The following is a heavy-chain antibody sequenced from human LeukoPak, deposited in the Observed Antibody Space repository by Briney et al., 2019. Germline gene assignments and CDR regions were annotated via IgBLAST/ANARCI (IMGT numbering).Heavy chain of an antibody. J-gene: IGHJ4*02. CDR1: GYTFTSYG. Sequence: ASVKVSCKASGYTFTSYGISWVRQAPGQGLEWMGWISAYNGNTNYAQKLQGRVTMTTDTSTSTAYMELRSLRSDDTAVYYCARSRSRMVRGANDYWGQGTLVTVSS. D-gene: IGHD3-10*01. V-gene: IGHV1-18*01. CDR3: ARSRSRMVRGANDY. CDR2: ISAYNGNT.